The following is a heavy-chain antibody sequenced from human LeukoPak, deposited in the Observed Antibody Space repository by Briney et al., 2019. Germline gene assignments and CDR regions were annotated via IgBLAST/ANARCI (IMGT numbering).Heavy chain of an antibody. V-gene: IGHV4-34*01. J-gene: IGHJ4*02. CDR3: ARGGMVAAT. CDR1: GGSFSGYY. D-gene: IGHD2-15*01. CDR2: INHSGST. Sequence: SSETLSLTCAVYGGSFSGYYWSWIRQPPGKGLEWIGEINHSGSTNYNPSLKSRVTISVDTSKNQFSLKLSSVTAADTAVYYCARGGMVAATWGQGTLVTVSS.